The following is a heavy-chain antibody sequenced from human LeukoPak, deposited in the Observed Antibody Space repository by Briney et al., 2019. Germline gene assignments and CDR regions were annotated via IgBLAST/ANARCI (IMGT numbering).Heavy chain of an antibody. D-gene: IGHD2-15*01. J-gene: IGHJ6*02. Sequence: GASVKVSCKASGGTFSSYAISWVRQAPGQGLEWMGGIIPIFGTANYAQKFQGRVTITADESTSTAYMGLSSLRSEDTAVYYCARADCSGGSCYSYYYYGMDVWGQGTTVTVSS. CDR3: ARADCSGGSCYSYYYYGMDV. CDR2: IIPIFGTA. CDR1: GGTFSSYA. V-gene: IGHV1-69*01.